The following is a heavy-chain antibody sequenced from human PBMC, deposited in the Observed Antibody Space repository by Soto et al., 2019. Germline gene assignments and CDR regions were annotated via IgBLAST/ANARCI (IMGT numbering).Heavy chain of an antibody. CDR2: IYYSGST. CDR3: ARARGEKGRGPPYYYYGMDV. Sequence: QVQLQESGPGLVKPSETLSLTCTVSGGSISSYYWSWIRQPPGKGLEWIGYIYYSGSTYYNPSLKSRVTISVDTSKNQFSRKLSSVTAADTAVYYCARARGEKGRGPPYYYYGMDVWGQGTTVTVSS. J-gene: IGHJ6*02. V-gene: IGHV4-59*12. CDR1: GGSISSYY. D-gene: IGHD3-16*01.